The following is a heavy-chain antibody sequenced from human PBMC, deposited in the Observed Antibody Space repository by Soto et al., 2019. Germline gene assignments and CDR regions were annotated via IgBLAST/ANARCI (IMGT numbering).Heavy chain of an antibody. J-gene: IGHJ4*02. V-gene: IGHV4-34*01. D-gene: IGHD6-19*01. CDR1: GGSFSGYI. CDR3: ARGLITGSHYSGGWYYFDS. Sequence: SETLSLTCDVYGGSFSGYIWTWICQTPGKGLQWIGQINHSGSANYNPSLKSRVTISVHTSNSQFSLELSSVTAADTAVYYCARGLITGSHYSGGWYYFDSWGQGTQVTVS. CDR2: INHSGSA.